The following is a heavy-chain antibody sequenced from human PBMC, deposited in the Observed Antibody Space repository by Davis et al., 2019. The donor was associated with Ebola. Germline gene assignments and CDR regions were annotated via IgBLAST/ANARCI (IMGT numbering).Heavy chain of an antibody. D-gene: IGHD6-19*01. Sequence: GESLKISCAASGFTFDDYAMHWVRQAPGKGLEWVSLISGDGGSTYFADSVKGRFTISRDNSKNSLYLQINSLGIEDTALYYCGKDTGYSSGWYYYYGVDVWGQGTTVTVSS. CDR2: ISGDGGST. CDR3: GKDTGYSSGWYYYYGVDV. J-gene: IGHJ6*02. V-gene: IGHV3-43*02. CDR1: GFTFDDYA.